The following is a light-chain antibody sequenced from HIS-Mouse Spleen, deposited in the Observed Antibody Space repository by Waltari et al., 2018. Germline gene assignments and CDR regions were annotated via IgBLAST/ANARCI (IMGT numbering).Light chain of an antibody. CDR3: YSTDSSGNHRV. J-gene: IGLJ2*01. V-gene: IGLV3-10*01. CDR1: ALPKKY. CDR2: EDS. Sequence: SYELTQPPSVSVSPGQTARITCSGGALPKKYAYWDQQKSGQAPVLVIYEDSKRPSGIPERFSGSSSGTMATLTISGAQVEDEADYYCYSTDSSGNHRVFGGGTKLTVL.